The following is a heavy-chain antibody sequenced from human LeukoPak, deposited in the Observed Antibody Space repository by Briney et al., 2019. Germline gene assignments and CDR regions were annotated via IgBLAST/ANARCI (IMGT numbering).Heavy chain of an antibody. CDR1: GFTFSTYA. CDR2: ISGSGGNT. V-gene: IGHV3-23*01. D-gene: IGHD6-25*01. CDR3: AKDSLPTSGCRGYFDY. J-gene: IGHJ4*02. Sequence: GGSLRLSCAAPGFTFSTYAMTWVRQAPGKGLEWVSAISGSGGNTYYANSVKGRFTISRDNSMNTLYLQMNSLRAEDTAIYYCAKDSLPTSGCRGYFDYWGQGTLDTVSS.